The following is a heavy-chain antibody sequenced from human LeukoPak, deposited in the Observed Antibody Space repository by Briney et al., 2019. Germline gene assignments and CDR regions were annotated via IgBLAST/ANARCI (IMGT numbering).Heavy chain of an antibody. CDR2: SSGDGGNT. J-gene: IGHJ4*02. CDR3: AKQGRNDFVDS. D-gene: IGHD3-3*01. Sequence: GGSLRLSCAASGFSLRSFAMSWVRQAPGKGLEWVSASSGDGGNTDYANSVKGRFTISRDNSKNTIYLQMNSLRADDTAVYYCAKQGRNDFVDSWGQGTLVTVSP. V-gene: IGHV3-23*01. CDR1: GFSLRSFA.